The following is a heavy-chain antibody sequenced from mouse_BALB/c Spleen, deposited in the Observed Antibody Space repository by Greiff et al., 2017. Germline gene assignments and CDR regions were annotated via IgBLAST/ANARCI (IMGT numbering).Heavy chain of an antibody. V-gene: IGHV5-12-1*01. J-gene: IGHJ2*01. CDR3: ARQIYDGYYKDYFDY. CDR2: ISSGGGST. Sequence: EVQVVESGGGLVKPGGSLKLSCAASGFAFSSYDMSWVRQTPEKRLEWVAYISSGGGSTYYPDTVKGRFTISRDNAKNTLYLQMSSLKSEDTAMYYCARQIYDGYYKDYFDYWGPGTTLTVSS. CDR1: GFAFSSYD. D-gene: IGHD2-3*01.